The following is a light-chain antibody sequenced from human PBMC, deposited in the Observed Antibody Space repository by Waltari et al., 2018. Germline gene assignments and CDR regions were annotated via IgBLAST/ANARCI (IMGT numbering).Light chain of an antibody. CDR1: SSNIGAGYA. V-gene: IGLV1-40*01. CDR3: QSYDSSLSGCVV. Sequence: SVLTQPPSVSGAPGPRVTISCTGSSSNIGAGYAVHWYQQLPGTAPKLLIYGNSNRPSGVPDRFSGSKSGTSASLAITGLQAEDEADYYCQSYDSSLSGCVVFGGGTKLTVL. CDR2: GNS. J-gene: IGLJ2*01.